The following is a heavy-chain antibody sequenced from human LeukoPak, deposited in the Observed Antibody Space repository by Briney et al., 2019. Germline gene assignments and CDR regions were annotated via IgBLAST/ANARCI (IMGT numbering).Heavy chain of an antibody. J-gene: IGHJ3*02. CDR2: ISYDGSNK. CDR1: GFTFSSYG. V-gene: IGHV3-30*18. D-gene: IGHD3-22*01. Sequence: GGSLRLSCAASGFTFSSYGMHWVRQAPGKGLEWVAVISYDGSNKYYADSVKGRFTISRDNSKNTLYLQMNSLRAEDTAVYYCAKGLGSGYYPDAFDIRGQGTMVTVSS. CDR3: AKGLGSGYYPDAFDI.